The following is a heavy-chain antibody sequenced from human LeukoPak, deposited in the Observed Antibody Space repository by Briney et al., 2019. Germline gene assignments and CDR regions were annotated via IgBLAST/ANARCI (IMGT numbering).Heavy chain of an antibody. CDR1: GGSISSSSYY. D-gene: IGHD4-23*01. CDR3: ARHLYGATVAWYFDL. Sequence: SETLSLTCTVSGGSISSSSYYWGWIRQPPGQGLEWIRSMYYSGSTYYNPSLKSRVTISVDTSKNQFSLKLSSVTAADTAVYYCARHLYGATVAWYFDLWGRGTLVTVSS. CDR2: MYYSGST. V-gene: IGHV4-39*01. J-gene: IGHJ2*01.